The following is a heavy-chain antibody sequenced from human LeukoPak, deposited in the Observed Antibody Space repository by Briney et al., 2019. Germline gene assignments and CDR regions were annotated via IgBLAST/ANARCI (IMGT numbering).Heavy chain of an antibody. CDR3: ARDQVIVVVPAAMPDY. CDR1: GYTFTSYY. Sequence: GASVKVSCKASGYTFTSYYMHWVRQAPGHGLEWMGIINPSGGSTGYAQKFQGRVTMTRDTSTSTVYMELSSLRSEDTAVYYCARDQVIVVVPAAMPDYWGQGTLVSVSS. D-gene: IGHD2-2*01. V-gene: IGHV1-46*01. CDR2: INPSGGST. J-gene: IGHJ4*02.